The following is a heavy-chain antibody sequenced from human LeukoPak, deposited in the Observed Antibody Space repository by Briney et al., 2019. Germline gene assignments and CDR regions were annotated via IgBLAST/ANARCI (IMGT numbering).Heavy chain of an antibody. CDR3: ARGGRGYYYGSGSYSDYFDY. D-gene: IGHD3-10*01. CDR1: GGSISSGGYY. J-gene: IGHJ4*02. CDR2: IYHSGST. V-gene: IGHV4-30-2*01. Sequence: PSQTLSLTCTVSGGSISSGGYYWSWIRQPPGKGLEWIGYIYHSGSTYYNPSLKSRVTISVDRSKNQFSLKLSSVTAADTAVYYCARGGRGYYYGSGSYSDYFDYWGQGTLVTVSS.